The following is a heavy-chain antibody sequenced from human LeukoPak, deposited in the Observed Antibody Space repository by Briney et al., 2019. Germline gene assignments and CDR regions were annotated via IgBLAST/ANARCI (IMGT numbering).Heavy chain of an antibody. CDR1: GGSISSYY. J-gene: IGHJ4*02. V-gene: IGHV4-59*01. CDR3: ARDSSGWYDLDY. Sequence: PSETLSLTCTVSGGSISSYYWSWIRQPPGKGLEWIGYIYYSGSTNYNPSLKSRVTISVDTSKNQFSLKLSSVTAADTAVYYCARDSSGWYDLDYWGQGTLVTVSS. CDR2: IYYSGST. D-gene: IGHD6-19*01.